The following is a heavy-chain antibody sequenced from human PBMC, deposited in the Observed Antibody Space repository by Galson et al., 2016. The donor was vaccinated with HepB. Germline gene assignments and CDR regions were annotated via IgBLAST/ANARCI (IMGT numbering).Heavy chain of an antibody. J-gene: IGHJ4*02. CDR2: IYYSGST. CDR3: ASWGYSSSRYSDY. D-gene: IGHD6-13*01. Sequence: TLSLTCTVSGGSISSGGYYWSWIRQHPGKGLEWIGYIYYSGSTYYNPSLRSRVTISADTSKNQFSRTLSSVTAADTAVYYCASWGYSSSRYSDYWGQGTLVTVSS. CDR1: GGSISSGGYY. V-gene: IGHV4-31*03.